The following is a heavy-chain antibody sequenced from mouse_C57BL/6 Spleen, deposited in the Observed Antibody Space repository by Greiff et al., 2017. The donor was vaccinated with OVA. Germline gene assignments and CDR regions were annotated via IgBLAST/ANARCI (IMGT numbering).Heavy chain of an antibody. CDR2: IYPGSGST. D-gene: IGHD1-1*01. V-gene: IGHV1-55*01. J-gene: IGHJ3*01. CDR3: ARSFITTVVATEP. Sequence: VQLQQPGAELVKPGASVKMSCKASGYTFTSYWITWVKQRPGQGLEWIGDIYPGSGSTNYNEKFKSKATLTVDTSSSTAYMQLSSLTSEDSAVYYCARSFITTVVATEPWGQGTLVTVSA. CDR1: GYTFTSYW.